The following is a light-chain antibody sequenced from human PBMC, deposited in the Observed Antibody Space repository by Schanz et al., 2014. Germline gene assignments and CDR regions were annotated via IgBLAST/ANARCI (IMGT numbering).Light chain of an antibody. CDR3: QQRSNWPLT. CDR1: QSVSSN. V-gene: IGKV3-15*01. J-gene: IGKJ4*01. Sequence: EIVMTQSPATLSVSPGERATLSCRASQSVSSNLAWYQQKPGQAPRLLIYGASTRATGIPARFSGSGSGTEFTLTISSLQSEDFVVYYCQQRSNWPLTFGGGTKVEIK. CDR2: GAS.